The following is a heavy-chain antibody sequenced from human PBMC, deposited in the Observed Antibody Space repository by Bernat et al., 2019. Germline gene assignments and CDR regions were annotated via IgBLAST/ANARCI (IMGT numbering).Heavy chain of an antibody. CDR3: AIVYSSGWYGVLKFDY. V-gene: IGHV4-39*01. CDR1: GGSISSSSYY. Sequence: QLQLQESGPGLVKPSETLSLTCTVSGGSISSSSYYWGWIRQPPGKGLEWIGSIYYSGSTYYNPSLKSRVTISVDTSKNQFSLKLSSVTAADTAVYYCAIVYSSGWYGVLKFDYWGQGTLVTVSS. J-gene: IGHJ4*02. CDR2: IYYSGST. D-gene: IGHD6-19*01.